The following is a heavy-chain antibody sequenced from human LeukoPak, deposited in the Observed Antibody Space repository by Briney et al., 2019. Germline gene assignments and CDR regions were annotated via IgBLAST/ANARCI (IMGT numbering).Heavy chain of an antibody. Sequence: GGSLRLSCAGSGFTFSTYSMNWVRQAPGKGLEWVSSITSSNNYIYYADSMKGRFTISRDNAKNSLYLQMNSLRAEDTAVYYCARTVGNWFDPWGQGTLVTVSS. CDR1: GFTFSTYS. CDR2: ITSSNNYI. V-gene: IGHV3-21*01. CDR3: ARTVGNWFDP. J-gene: IGHJ5*02. D-gene: IGHD1-26*01.